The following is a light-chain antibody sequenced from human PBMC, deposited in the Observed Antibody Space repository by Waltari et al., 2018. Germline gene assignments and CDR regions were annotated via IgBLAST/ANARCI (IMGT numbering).Light chain of an antibody. V-gene: IGKV3-11*01. CDR3: QNRSNWLH. CDR2: DAS. CDR1: QSVSRY. Sequence: IVLTQSPATLSLSPGERATLSCRASQSVSRYLAWYQQKPGQAPRLLIYDASNRATGIPAGFRGSGSGTDFTLTIGRLGPEDFAVYSCQNRSNWLHFGGETKVEIK. J-gene: IGKJ4*01.